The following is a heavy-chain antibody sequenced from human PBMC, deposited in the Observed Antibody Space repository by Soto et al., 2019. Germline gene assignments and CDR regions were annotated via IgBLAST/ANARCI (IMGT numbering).Heavy chain of an antibody. J-gene: IGHJ5*02. Sequence: GESLKISCKGSVYSFTSYWIGWVRQMPGKGLEWMGIIYPGDSDTRYSPSFQGQVTISADKSISTAYLQWSSLKAADTAVYYCARDQYSSGWYGENWFDPWGQGTLVTVSS. CDR2: IYPGDSDT. V-gene: IGHV5-51*01. D-gene: IGHD6-19*01. CDR1: VYSFTSYW. CDR3: ARDQYSSGWYGENWFDP.